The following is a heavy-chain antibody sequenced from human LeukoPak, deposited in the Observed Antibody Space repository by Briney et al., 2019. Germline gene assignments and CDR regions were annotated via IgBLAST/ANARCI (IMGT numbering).Heavy chain of an antibody. CDR1: GGSISSSSYY. Sequence: PSETLSLTCTVSGGSISSSSYYWGWIRQPPGKGLEWIGSIYYSGSTYYNPSLKSRVTISVDTSKNQFSLKLSSVTAADTAVYYCLSPGTYGDYVGYYYGMDVWGQGTTVTVSS. D-gene: IGHD4-17*01. CDR2: IYYSGST. CDR3: LSPGTYGDYVGYYYGMDV. V-gene: IGHV4-39*07. J-gene: IGHJ6*02.